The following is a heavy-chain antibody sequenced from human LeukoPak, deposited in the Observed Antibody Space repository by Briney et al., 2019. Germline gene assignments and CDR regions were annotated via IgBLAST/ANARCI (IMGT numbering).Heavy chain of an antibody. CDR1: GFTFSSYG. V-gene: IGHV3-30*02. CDR3: AKMPRFLEWEAAFDY. D-gene: IGHD3-3*01. CDR2: IRYDGSNK. Sequence: PGGFLRLSCAASGFTFSSYGMHWVRQAPGKGLEWVAFIRYDGSNKYYADSVKGRFTISRDNSKNTLYLQMNSLRAEDTAVYYCAKMPRFLEWEAAFDYWGQGTLVTVSS. J-gene: IGHJ4*02.